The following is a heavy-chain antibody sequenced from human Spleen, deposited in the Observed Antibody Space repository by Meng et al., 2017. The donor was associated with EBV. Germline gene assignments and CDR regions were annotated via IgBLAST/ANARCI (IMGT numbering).Heavy chain of an antibody. Sequence: VQVVEAGAGGKKPGSSVKASGTAAGFNFRPIAIGGVRQARGQGLEWRGAIVPIVGKSTYAARFNDRVIISADEFTSTAYLELSSLTFEDTAVYYCARHPGEYYSDTSGFETYFDSWGQGTLVTVSS. V-gene: IGHV1-69*01. CDR2: IVPIVGKS. J-gene: IGHJ4*02. D-gene: IGHD3-22*01. CDR1: GFNFRPIA. CDR3: ARHPGEYYSDTSGFETYFDS.